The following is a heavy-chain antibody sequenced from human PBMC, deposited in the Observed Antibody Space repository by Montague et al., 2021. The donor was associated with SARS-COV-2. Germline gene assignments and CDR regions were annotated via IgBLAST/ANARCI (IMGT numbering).Heavy chain of an antibody. CDR3: ARRSLGYCSGGSCYSAFDP. V-gene: IGHV4-59*01. J-gene: IGHJ5*02. CDR2: IYYSGGT. D-gene: IGHD2-15*01. Sequence: SETLSLTCTVSGGSISSYYWSWIRQPPGKGLEWIGYIYYSGGTNYNPSLKSRVTISVDTSKNQFSLKLSSVTAADTAVYYCARRSLGYCSGGSCYSAFDPWG. CDR1: GGSISSYY.